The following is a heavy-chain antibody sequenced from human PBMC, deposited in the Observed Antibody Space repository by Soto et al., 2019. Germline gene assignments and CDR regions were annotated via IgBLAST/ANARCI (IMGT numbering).Heavy chain of an antibody. CDR3: TIHGA. CDR2: IKSKTDDGTT. CDR1: GFTFSNAW. V-gene: IGHV3-15*07. D-gene: IGHD2-8*01. J-gene: IGHJ5*02. Sequence: EVQLVESGGGLVKPGGSLRLSCAASGFTFSNAWMSWVRQAPGKGLEWVGRIKSKTDDGTTDYAAPVKGRFTISRDDSKNTLYLQMNSLKTADTAVYYCTIHGAWGQGTLVTVSS.